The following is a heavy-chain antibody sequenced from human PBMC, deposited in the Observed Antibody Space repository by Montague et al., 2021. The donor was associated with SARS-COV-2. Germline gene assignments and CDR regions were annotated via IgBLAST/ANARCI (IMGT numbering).Heavy chain of an antibody. CDR2: IYTSGTT. D-gene: IGHD6-13*01. J-gene: IGHJ4*02. V-gene: IGHV4-61*02. CDR3: ARAHSGSRGHLDN. CDR1: GGSISSGSYY. Sequence: TLSLTCTVSGGSISSGSYYWSWIRQPAGKGLEWIGRIYTSGTTDYSFTLKSRVTISVDTSKNQFSLKLTSVTAADTADSYCARAHSGSRGHLDNWGQGTLVTVSS.